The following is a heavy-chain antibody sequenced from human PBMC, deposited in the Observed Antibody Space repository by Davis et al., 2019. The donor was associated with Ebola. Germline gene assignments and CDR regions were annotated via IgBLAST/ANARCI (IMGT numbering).Heavy chain of an antibody. Sequence: PGGSLRLSCAGSGFTFSTCAMSWVRQAPGKGLEWVSTISSGGGFKTYYAQSVKGRFTISRDNSKNTLYLQMNSLRAGDTAVYYCAKDDSASSGWYDLDYWGQGTQVTVSS. D-gene: IGHD6-19*01. V-gene: IGHV3-23*01. J-gene: IGHJ4*02. CDR1: GFTFSTCA. CDR3: AKDDSASSGWYDLDY. CDR2: ISSGGGFKT.